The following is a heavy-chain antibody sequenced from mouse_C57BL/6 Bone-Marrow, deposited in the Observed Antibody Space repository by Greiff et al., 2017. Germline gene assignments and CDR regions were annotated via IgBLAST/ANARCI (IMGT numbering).Heavy chain of an antibody. J-gene: IGHJ2*01. D-gene: IGHD1-3*01. Sequence: QVQLKQPGAELVKPGASVKLSCKASGYTFTSYWMHWVKQRPGRGLEWIGRIDPNSGGTKYNEKFKSKATLTVDKPSSTAYRQLSSLASEDSAVYYCASRLISYWGQGTTLTVSS. CDR2: IDPNSGGT. V-gene: IGHV1-72*01. CDR3: ASRLISY. CDR1: GYTFTSYW.